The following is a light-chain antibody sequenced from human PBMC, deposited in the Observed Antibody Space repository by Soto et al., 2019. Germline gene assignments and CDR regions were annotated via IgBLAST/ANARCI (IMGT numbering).Light chain of an antibody. CDR2: WAS. J-gene: IGKJ2*01. V-gene: IGKV4-1*01. CDR3: QQYYSSPYT. CDR1: QSVLYSANNKNY. Sequence: DIVMTQSPDSLAVSLGERATINCKSSQSVLYSANNKNYLAWYQHKPGQPPKLLIYWASTRGSGVPDRFSGSGSGTDFTLPISSLQAEDVAVYYCQQYYSSPYTFGQGTKLEIK.